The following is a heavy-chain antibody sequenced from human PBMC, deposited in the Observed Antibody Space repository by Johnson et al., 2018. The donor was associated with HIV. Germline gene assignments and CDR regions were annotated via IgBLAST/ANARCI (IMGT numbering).Heavy chain of an antibody. D-gene: IGHD3-10*01. CDR1: GFTFSSYA. Sequence: QVQLVESGGGLVQPGRSLRLSCAASGFTFSSYAMHWVRQVPGKGLEWVAVISYDGSNKYYADSVKGRFTISRDNSKNTLYLQMNSLRAEDTAVYYCARAFPMVRYDAFDIWGQGTMVTVSS. CDR2: ISYDGSNK. V-gene: IGHV3-30-3*01. J-gene: IGHJ3*02. CDR3: ARAFPMVRYDAFDI.